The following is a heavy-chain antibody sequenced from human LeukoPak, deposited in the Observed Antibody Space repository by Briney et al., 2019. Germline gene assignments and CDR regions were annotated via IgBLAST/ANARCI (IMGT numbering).Heavy chain of an antibody. V-gene: IGHV3-21*01. CDR1: GFTFSSYA. CDR2: ISSSSSYI. J-gene: IGHJ4*02. D-gene: IGHD6-13*01. Sequence: GGSLRLSCAASGFTFSSYAMSWVRQAPGKGLEWVSSISSSSSYIYYADSVKGRFTISRDNAKNSLYLQMNSLRAEDTAVYYCATSIAAAGLGYYFDYWGQGTLVTVSS. CDR3: ATSIAAAGLGYYFDY.